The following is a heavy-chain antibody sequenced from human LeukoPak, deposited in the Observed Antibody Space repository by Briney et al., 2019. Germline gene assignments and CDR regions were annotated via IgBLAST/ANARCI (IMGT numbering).Heavy chain of an antibody. CDR3: ASGADAFETSGDYFDY. V-gene: IGHV4-4*07. Sequence: SSETLSLTCTVSGASIDTYHWNWIRQPAGKGLQWIGRIYSSGSTNYNPSLKGRVTMSVETSTNQVSLKVTSVTAADTAVYYCASGADAFETSGDYFDYWGQGTLVTVSS. CDR2: IYSSGST. D-gene: IGHD7-27*01. J-gene: IGHJ4*02. CDR1: GASIDTYH.